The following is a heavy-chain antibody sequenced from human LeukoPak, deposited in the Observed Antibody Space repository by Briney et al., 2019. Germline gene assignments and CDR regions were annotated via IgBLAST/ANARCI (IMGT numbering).Heavy chain of an antibody. D-gene: IGHD3-10*01. CDR1: GYTFTSYG. Sequence: ASVKVSCTASGYTFTSYGISWVRQAPGQGLEWMGWISAYNGNTNYAQKLQGRVTMTTDTSTSTAYMELRSLRSDDTAVYYCARDRGDVWFGELNYWGQGTLVTVSS. V-gene: IGHV1-18*01. CDR2: ISAYNGNT. CDR3: ARDRGDVWFGELNY. J-gene: IGHJ4*02.